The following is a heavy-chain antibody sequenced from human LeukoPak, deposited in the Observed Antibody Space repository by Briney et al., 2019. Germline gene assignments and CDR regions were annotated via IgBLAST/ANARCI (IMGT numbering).Heavy chain of an antibody. J-gene: IGHJ3*02. CDR2: LSSGGDRT. V-gene: IGHV3-23*01. CDR1: GFTFSSYA. Sequence: GGSLRLSCAASGFTFSSYAMSWVRQAPGKGLEWVSALSSGGDRTYYADSVKGRFTISRDNSNNTPYLQMNSLRAEDTALYYCASIPFYYDSSALSPAFDIWGQGTVVTVSS. CDR3: ASIPFYYDSSALSPAFDI. D-gene: IGHD3-22*01.